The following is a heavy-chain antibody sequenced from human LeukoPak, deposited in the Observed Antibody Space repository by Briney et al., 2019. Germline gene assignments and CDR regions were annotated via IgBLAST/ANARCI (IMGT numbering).Heavy chain of an antibody. J-gene: IGHJ4*02. D-gene: IGHD6-13*01. V-gene: IGHV4-30-2*01. Sequence: SETLSLTCTVSGYAIISGGFSWNWIRQPPGKGLEWIGCIYDRGPAHYNPSLKSRFTISVDRPKNQFFLNVTSLTAADTAVYYCARVSGTAEVLDYWGQGTLVTVSS. CDR2: IYDRGPA. CDR1: GYAIISGGFS. CDR3: ARVSGTAEVLDY.